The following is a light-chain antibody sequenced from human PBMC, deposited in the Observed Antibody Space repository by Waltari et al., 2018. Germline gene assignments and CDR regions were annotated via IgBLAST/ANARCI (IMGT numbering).Light chain of an antibody. V-gene: IGLV3-19*01. Sequence: SSELTQDPAVSVAMGQTVRITCQGASLRSSYASWYQQRPGQAPILVMYDKNNRPSGVPDRFSGSSSDNTASLTITGAQAEDEASYYCHSRDASGVGGSFGGGTKLTVL. CDR2: DKN. J-gene: IGLJ2*01. CDR3: HSRDASGVGGS. CDR1: SLRSSY.